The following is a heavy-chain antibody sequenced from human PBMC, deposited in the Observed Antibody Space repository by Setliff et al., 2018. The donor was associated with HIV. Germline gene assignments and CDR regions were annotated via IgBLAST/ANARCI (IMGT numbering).Heavy chain of an antibody. V-gene: IGHV1-18*01. D-gene: IGHD5-12*01. CDR3: ARGKTWLRFLDY. J-gene: IGHJ4*02. CDR2: INTHTGNT. CDR1: GYNLHDYG. Sequence: ASVKVSCKASGYNLHDYGITWVRQAPGQGLEWMGWINTHTGNTNSAQRFQGRVTMTTDTSTSTAYMELRSLRSDDTAVYYCARGKTWLRFLDYWGQGTLVTVSS.